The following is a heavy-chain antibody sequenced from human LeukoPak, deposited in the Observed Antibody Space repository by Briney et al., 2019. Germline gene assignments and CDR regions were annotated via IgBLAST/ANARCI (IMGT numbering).Heavy chain of an antibody. CDR3: AKDLPGRLKMMDV. D-gene: IGHD5-12*01. CDR1: GFTFSSYS. J-gene: IGHJ6*04. CDR2: ISSSSSYI. Sequence: PGGSLRLSCAASGFTFSSYSMNWVRQAPGKGLEWVSSISSSSSYIYYADSVKGRFTISRDNAKNSLYLQMNSLRAEDTAVYYCAKDLPGRLKMMDVWGKGTTVTVSS. V-gene: IGHV3-21*01.